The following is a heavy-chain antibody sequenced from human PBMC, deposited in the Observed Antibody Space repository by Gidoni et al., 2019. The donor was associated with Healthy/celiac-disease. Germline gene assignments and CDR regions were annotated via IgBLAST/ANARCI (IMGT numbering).Heavy chain of an antibody. CDR3: SREGYSYGVPTLGMDV. J-gene: IGHJ6*02. D-gene: IGHD5-18*01. CDR1: TGSVSSGTSY. CDR2: IYYSGTT. Sequence: QVQLQESGPGLVKPSETLSLTCTVSTGSVSSGTSYWSWIRQPPGKGLEWIGYIYYSGTTSYNPSLKSRVTMSVDTSKNQFSLKLSSLTAADTAVYYCSREGYSYGVPTLGMDVWGQGTTVTVSS. V-gene: IGHV4-61*01.